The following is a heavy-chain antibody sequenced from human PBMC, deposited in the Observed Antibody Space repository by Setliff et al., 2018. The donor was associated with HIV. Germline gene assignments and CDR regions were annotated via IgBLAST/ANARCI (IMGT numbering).Heavy chain of an antibody. J-gene: IGHJ4*02. V-gene: IGHV2-5*02. Sequence: SGPTLVNPTQTLTLACSFSGFSLNTAGVGVAWIRQPPGKALEWLALIYWDDDKRFSPSLSSRLTITKDTSKNQVVLTMANMDPVDTATYFCAHYYDSSGFYNSFDYWGQGALVTVSS. CDR2: IYWDDDK. CDR3: AHYYDSSGFYNSFDY. D-gene: IGHD3-22*01. CDR1: GFSLNTAGVG.